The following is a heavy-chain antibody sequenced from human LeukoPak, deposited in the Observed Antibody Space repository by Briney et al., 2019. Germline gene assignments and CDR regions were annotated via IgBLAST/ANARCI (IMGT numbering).Heavy chain of an antibody. Sequence: SETLSLTCTVSGGSVSSGSYYWSWIRQPPGKGLEWIGYIYYCGSTNYNPSLKSRVTISVDTSKNQFSLKLSSVTAADTAVYYCARDRGGYSGYDYYFDYWGQGSLVTVSS. D-gene: IGHD5-12*01. J-gene: IGHJ4*02. V-gene: IGHV4-61*01. CDR2: IYYCGST. CDR3: ARDRGGYSGYDYYFDY. CDR1: GGSVSSGSYY.